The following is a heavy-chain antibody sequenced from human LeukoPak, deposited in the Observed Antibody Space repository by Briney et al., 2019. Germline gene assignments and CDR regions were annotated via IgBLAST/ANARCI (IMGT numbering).Heavy chain of an antibody. CDR2: ISSTGNSI. CDR1: GFRFSDYY. J-gene: IGHJ5*02. Sequence: PGGSLRLSCAAPGFRFSDYYMSWIRQAPGKGLEWVAYISSTGNSIFYADSVKGRFTISRDHAKNSLSLQLNSLRAEDTAVYYCAKGGIRYGYWFDHWGQGTLVTVSS. CDR3: AKGGIRYGYWFDH. V-gene: IGHV3-11*01. D-gene: IGHD3-10*01.